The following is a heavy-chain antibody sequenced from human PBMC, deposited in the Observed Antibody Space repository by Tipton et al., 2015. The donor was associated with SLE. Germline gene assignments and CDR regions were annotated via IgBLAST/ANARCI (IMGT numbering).Heavy chain of an antibody. J-gene: IGHJ3*02. D-gene: IGHD3-22*01. CDR1: GFDFSNSW. CDR3: ARRTVVAWGDAFDI. V-gene: IGHV5-51*03. CDR2: IYPGDSDT. Sequence: QLVQSGAEVKEPGESLTISCKGSGFDFSNSWIAWVRQMPGQGLEWMGIIYPGDSDTTYSPSFEGQVTISADKSVSTAYLHWRSLKASDSAIYFCARRTVVAWGDAFDIWGQGTMVTVSS.